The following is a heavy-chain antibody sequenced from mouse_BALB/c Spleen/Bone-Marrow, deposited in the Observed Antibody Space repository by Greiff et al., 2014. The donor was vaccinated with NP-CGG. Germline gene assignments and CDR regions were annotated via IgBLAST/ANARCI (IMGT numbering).Heavy chain of an antibody. CDR1: GFNIKDTY. V-gene: IGHV14-3*02. CDR3: ARWEYYAMDY. CDR2: IDPANGNT. J-gene: IGHJ4*01. D-gene: IGHD4-1*01. Sequence: VQLKQSGAELVKPGASVKLSCTASGFNIKDTYMHWVKQRPEQGLEWNGRIDPANGNTKYDPKFQGKATITADTSSNTAYLQLSSLTSEDTAVYYCARWEYYAMDYWGQGTSVTVSS.